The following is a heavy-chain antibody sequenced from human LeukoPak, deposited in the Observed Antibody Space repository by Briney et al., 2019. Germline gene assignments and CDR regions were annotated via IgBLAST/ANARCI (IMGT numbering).Heavy chain of an antibody. Sequence: GGSLRLSCAASGFTFDDYAMHWVRQAPGKGLEWVSGISWNSGSIGYADSVKGRFTISRDNAKNSLYLQMNSLRAEDTAVYYCAKDQGQTGNFDYWGQGTLVTVSS. CDR2: ISWNSGSI. CDR1: GFTFDDYA. V-gene: IGHV3-9*01. CDR3: AKDQGQTGNFDY. J-gene: IGHJ4*02. D-gene: IGHD7-27*01.